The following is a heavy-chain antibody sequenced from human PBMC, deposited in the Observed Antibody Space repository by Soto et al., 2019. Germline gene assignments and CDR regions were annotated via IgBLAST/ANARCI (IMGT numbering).Heavy chain of an antibody. CDR2: MTGSGGDI. D-gene: IGHD2-21*02. CDR3: AKDAVYGDGLWLASN. Sequence: EVQLLESGGGLVQPGGSLRLSCAASGFSVSRYAMMWVRQPPGKGQEWVAGMTGSGGDIRYADPVKGRFTISKDKSKNTLYLQMNSLRAEDTAIYYCAKDAVYGDGLWLASNWGQGTLVTVSS. CDR1: GFSVSRYA. J-gene: IGHJ4*02. V-gene: IGHV3-23*01.